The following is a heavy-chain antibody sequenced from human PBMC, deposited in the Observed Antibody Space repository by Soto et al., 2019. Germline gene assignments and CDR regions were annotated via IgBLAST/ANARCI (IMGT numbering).Heavy chain of an antibody. CDR1: GFTFSNYA. D-gene: IGHD6-13*01. J-gene: IGHJ4*02. CDR2: SSAGGGT. V-gene: IGHV3-23*01. CDR3: AKAFSSSWYFGIDC. Sequence: GGSLRLSCAASGFTFSNYAMNWVRQAPGRGLEWVSESSAGGGTYYAGSVKGRFTISRDNSKNTLYLQMSGLRAEDTALYYCAKAFSSSWYFGIDCWGQGALVTVSS.